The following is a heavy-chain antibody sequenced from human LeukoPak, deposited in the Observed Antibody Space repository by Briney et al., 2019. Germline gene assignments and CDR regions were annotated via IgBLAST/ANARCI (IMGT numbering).Heavy chain of an antibody. CDR3: AKDAAGPEY. Sequence: GGSLRLSCVVSGLTFSRYCMSWVRQAPGKWLEWVSGISASGGDTWYPDSVKGRFTISRDNSKNTLFLQTNSLRVEDTAIYYCAKDAAGPEYWGQGTRVTVSS. CDR2: ISASGGDT. D-gene: IGHD6-13*01. CDR1: GLTFSRYC. V-gene: IGHV3-23*01. J-gene: IGHJ4*02.